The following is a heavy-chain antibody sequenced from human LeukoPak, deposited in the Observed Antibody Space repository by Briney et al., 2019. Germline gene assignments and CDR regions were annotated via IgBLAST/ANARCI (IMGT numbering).Heavy chain of an antibody. V-gene: IGHV4-34*01. Sequence: SETLSLTCAVYGGSFSGYYWSWIRQPPGKGLEWIGEINHSGSTNYNPSLKSRATISVDTSKNQFSLDLSSVTAADTAVYYCARGYYYKDWDSVMVRFDPWGQGTLVTVSS. CDR1: GGSFSGYY. J-gene: IGHJ5*02. D-gene: IGHD3-10*01. CDR3: ARGYYYKDWDSVMVRFDP. CDR2: INHSGST.